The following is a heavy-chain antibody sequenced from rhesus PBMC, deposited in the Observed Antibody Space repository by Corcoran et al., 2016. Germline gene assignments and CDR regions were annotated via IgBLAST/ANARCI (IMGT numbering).Heavy chain of an antibody. CDR1: GGSVSSSKW. D-gene: IGHD6-25*01. CDR3: ARAPGMAAATQY. Sequence: QVQLQESGPGLVKTSETLSLTCAVSGGSVSSSKWWSWIRQAPEKGLEWIAYISGSGGTTHYIPSLKSRVTISKDTSKNQFSLKLSSVTAADTAVYYCARAPGMAAATQYWGQGVLVTVSS. J-gene: IGHJ4*01. CDR2: ISGSGGTT. V-gene: IGHV4-65*01.